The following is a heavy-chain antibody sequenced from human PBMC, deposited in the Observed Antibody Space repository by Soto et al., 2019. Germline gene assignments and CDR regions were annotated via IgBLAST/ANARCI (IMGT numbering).Heavy chain of an antibody. J-gene: IGHJ6*02. D-gene: IGHD5-18*01. V-gene: IGHV1-69*13. CDR1: GGTFSSYA. CDR3: ARDPPLGYGDYYYGMDV. CDR2: IIPIFGTA. Sequence: ASVKVSCKASGGTFSSYAISWVRQAPGQGLEWMGGIIPIFGTANYAQKFQGRVTITADESTSTAYMELSSLRSEDTAVYYCARDPPLGYGDYYYGMDVWGQGTTVTVSS.